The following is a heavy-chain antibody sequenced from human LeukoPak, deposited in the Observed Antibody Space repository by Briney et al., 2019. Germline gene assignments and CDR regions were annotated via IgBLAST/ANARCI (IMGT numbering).Heavy chain of an antibody. CDR2: ISSSGSTI. V-gene: IGHV3-48*04. J-gene: IGHJ6*04. CDR1: GFTFSNYW. D-gene: IGHD3-10*02. Sequence: GGSLRLSCAASGFTFSNYWMHWVRQAPGKGLEWVSYISSSGSTIYYADSVKGRFTISRDNAKNSLYLQMNSLRVEDTAVYYCAELGITMIGGVWGKGTTVTISS. CDR3: AELGITMIGGV.